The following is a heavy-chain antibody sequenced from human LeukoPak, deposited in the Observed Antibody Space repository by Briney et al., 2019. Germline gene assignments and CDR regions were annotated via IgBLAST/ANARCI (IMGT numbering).Heavy chain of an antibody. Sequence: GGSLRLSCAASGFTFDDYAMLWVRQAPGKGLEWVSLISWDGGSTYYADSVKGRFTISRDNSKNSLYLQMNSLRAEDTALYYCAKGDYGDYEPLDYWGQGTLVTVSS. D-gene: IGHD4-17*01. CDR2: ISWDGGST. J-gene: IGHJ4*02. V-gene: IGHV3-43D*03. CDR3: AKGDYGDYEPLDY. CDR1: GFTFDDYA.